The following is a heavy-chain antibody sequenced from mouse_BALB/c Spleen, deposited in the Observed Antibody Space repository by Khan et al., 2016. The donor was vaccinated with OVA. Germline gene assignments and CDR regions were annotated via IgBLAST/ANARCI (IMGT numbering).Heavy chain of an antibody. V-gene: IGHV1-7*01. J-gene: IGHJ2*01. CDR3: ARDRIDY. CDR1: GYTFSNYW. Sequence: VELVESGAELAKPGASVKMSCKASGYTFSNYWIHWVKQRPGQGLEWIGYINPSSGYTYYNQTFNDKATLTTDKSSSTAYMQLSSLTSGDSAVYYCARDRIDYWGQGTTLTVSS. CDR2: INPSSGYT.